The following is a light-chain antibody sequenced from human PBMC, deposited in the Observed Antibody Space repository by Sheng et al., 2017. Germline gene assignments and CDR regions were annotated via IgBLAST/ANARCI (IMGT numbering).Light chain of an antibody. V-gene: IGKV1-33*01. CDR2: DAS. CDR1: QGISNY. J-gene: IGKJ1*01. Sequence: QLTQSPSSLSASVGDRVIITCRASQGISNYLNWYQQKPGRAPKLLIHDASYLQTGVPSRFSGSGSGTDFTFTISSLQPDDFATYYCQQYQSYPWTFGHGTKVDIK. CDR3: QQYQSYPWT.